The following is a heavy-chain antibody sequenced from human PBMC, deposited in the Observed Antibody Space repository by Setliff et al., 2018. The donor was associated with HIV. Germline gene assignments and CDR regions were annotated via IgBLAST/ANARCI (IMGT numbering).Heavy chain of an antibody. CDR3: ARERGGGYNYGRGMDV. D-gene: IGHD5-18*01. J-gene: IGHJ6*02. CDR2: ISNSGTA. V-gene: IGHV4-39*07. Sequence: SETLSLTCSVSGDSISRNNYHWGWIRQAPGKGLEWIGSISNSGTAYYNPSLKSRVSLSVDTSKNAISLKLSSVTAADTAVYYCARERGGGYNYGRGMDVWGQGTTVTVSS. CDR1: GDSISRNNYH.